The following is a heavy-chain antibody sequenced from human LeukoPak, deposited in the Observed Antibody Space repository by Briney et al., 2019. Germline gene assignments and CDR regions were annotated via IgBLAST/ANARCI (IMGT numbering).Heavy chain of an antibody. V-gene: IGHV4-4*09. CDR3: ASHGQNYYYMDV. J-gene: IGHJ6*03. Sequence: PSETLSLTCTVSGGSISSYYWSWIRQPPGKGLEWIGYIYTSGSTNYNPSLKSRVTISVDTSKNQFSLKLSSVTAADTAVYYCASHGQNYYYMDVWGKGTTVTVSS. CDR1: GGSISSYY. CDR2: IYTSGST.